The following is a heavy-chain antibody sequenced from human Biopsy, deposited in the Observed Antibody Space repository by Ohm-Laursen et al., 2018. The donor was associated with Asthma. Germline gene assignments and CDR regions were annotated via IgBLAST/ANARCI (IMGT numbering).Heavy chain of an antibody. CDR1: GLVFRTFG. CDR2: ISYDANVA. V-gene: IGHV3-30*03. Sequence: SLRLSCAASGLVFRTFGMHWVRQAPGKGLEWVTFISYDANVAYYADSVKGRFSISRDNSANTLFLDVSDLRDDDTAIYYCVTDIPCTGGRCYLGYGGQGTQVTVSS. J-gene: IGHJ4*02. CDR3: VTDIPCTGGRCYLGY. D-gene: IGHD2-8*02.